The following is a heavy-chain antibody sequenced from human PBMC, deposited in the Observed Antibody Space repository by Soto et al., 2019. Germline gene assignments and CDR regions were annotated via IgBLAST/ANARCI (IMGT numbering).Heavy chain of an antibody. D-gene: IGHD2-15*01. Sequence: EMQLVESGGGLVNPGGSLRLSCAASGLIVNNNYMNWVRQAPGKGLEWVSVIHSGNSASYADSVMGRFTISRHNSKNMMYLQMNSLRAEDTAVYYWARDPGYCSGGNCYRYMDVWGKGTTVTVSS. V-gene: IGHV3-53*04. CDR3: ARDPGYCSGGNCYRYMDV. J-gene: IGHJ6*03. CDR1: GLIVNNNY. CDR2: IHSGNSA.